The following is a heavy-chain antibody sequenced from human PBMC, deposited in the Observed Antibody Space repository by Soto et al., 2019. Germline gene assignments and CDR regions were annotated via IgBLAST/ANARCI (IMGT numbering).Heavy chain of an antibody. CDR1: GGSFSGYY. CDR3: ARGIEGWYQGRYYYGMDV. CDR2: INHSGST. V-gene: IGHV4-34*01. D-gene: IGHD6-19*01. Sequence: PSETLSLTCAVYGGSFSGYYWSWIRQPPGKGLEWIGEINHSGSTNYNPSLKSRVTISVDTSKNQFSLKLSSVTAADTAVYYCARGIEGWYQGRYYYGMDVWGQGTTAT. J-gene: IGHJ6*02.